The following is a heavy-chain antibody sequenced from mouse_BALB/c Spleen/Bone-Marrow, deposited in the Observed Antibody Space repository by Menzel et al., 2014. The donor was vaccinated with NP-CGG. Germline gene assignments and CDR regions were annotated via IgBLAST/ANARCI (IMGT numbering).Heavy chain of an antibody. J-gene: IGHJ2*01. Sequence: VKLVESGGGLVQPGGSLKLSCAASGFTFSSYGMSWVRQTPDKRLELVATINTNGGNTYYPDSVKGRFTISRDNAKNTLYLQMSGLKSEDTAMYYCARGLDYWGQGTTLTVSS. CDR2: INTNGGNT. CDR1: GFTFSSYG. CDR3: ARGLDY. V-gene: IGHV5-6-3*01.